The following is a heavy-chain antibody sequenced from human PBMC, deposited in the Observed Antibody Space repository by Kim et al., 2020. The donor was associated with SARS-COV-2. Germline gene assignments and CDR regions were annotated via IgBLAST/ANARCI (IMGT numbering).Heavy chain of an antibody. V-gene: IGHV3-21*01. J-gene: IGHJ4*02. Sequence: SYLYSAASGKGRFTIPRDNAKNSLYLQMNSLRAEDTAVYYCAVMAARFDYWGQGTLVTVSS. CDR2: SYL. CDR3: AVMAARFDY. D-gene: IGHD6-6*01.